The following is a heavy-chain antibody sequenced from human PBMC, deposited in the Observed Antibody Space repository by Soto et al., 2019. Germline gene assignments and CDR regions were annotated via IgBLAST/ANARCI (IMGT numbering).Heavy chain of an antibody. CDR1: GGTFSSYA. CDR3: ARVTTGTTYYYGMDV. V-gene: IGHV1-69*13. D-gene: IGHD1-1*01. CDR2: IIPIFGTA. Sequence: SVKVSCKASGGTFSSYAISWVRQAPGQGLEWMGGIIPIFGTANYAQKFQGRVTITADESTSTAYMGLSSLRSEDTAVYYCARVTTGTTYYYGMDVWGQGTTVTVSS. J-gene: IGHJ6*02.